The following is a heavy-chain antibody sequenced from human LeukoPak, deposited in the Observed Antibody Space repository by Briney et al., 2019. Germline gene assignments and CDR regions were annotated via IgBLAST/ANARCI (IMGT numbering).Heavy chain of an antibody. CDR3: ARAESIAARTAGY. CDR2: MNPNSGNK. CDR1: GYTFTSYD. D-gene: IGHD6-6*01. V-gene: IGHV1-8*01. J-gene: IGHJ4*02. Sequence: ASVKVSCKASGYTFTSYDTNWVRQATGQGLEWMGRMNPNSGNKGYAQKFQGRVTMTRNTSISTAYMELSSLGSEDTAVYYCARAESIAARTAGYWGQGTLVTVSS.